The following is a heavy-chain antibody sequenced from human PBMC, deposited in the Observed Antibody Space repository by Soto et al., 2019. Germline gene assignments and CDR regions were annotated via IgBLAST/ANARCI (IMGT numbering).Heavy chain of an antibody. CDR3: ARGYCSSSGCSHYFDY. J-gene: IGHJ4*02. CDR2: INPTSGGT. Sequence: ASVKVSCKASGYTFPGNYMHWVRQAPGQGLEWMALINPTSGGTNYAQKFQGRVTMTWDTSISTAYMELSRLRSDDTAIYYCARGYCSSSGCSHYFDYWGQGTLVTVS. CDR1: GYTFPGNY. D-gene: IGHD2-2*01. V-gene: IGHV1-2*02.